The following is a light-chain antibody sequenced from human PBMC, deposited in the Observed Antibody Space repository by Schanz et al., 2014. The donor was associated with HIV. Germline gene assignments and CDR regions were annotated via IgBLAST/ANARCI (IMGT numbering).Light chain of an antibody. V-gene: IGLV2-8*01. CDR2: DVT. J-gene: IGLJ3*02. Sequence: QSVLTQPPSASGSRGQSVAISCTGSSSNVGGYNYVSWYQQHPGKAPKLMIYDVTKRPSGVPDRFSGSTSGNTAFLTVSGLQAEDEADYYCSSYTSSSTWVFGGGTKLTVL. CDR1: SSNVGGYNY. CDR3: SSYTSSSTWV.